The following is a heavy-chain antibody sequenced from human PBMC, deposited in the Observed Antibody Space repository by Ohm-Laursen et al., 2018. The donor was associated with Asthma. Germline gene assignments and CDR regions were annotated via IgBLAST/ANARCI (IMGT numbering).Heavy chain of an antibody. CDR1: GVAFTDSW. Sequence: SLRLSCTATGVAFTDSWMSWVRQLPGGSLEWVAKINPLGYEKYYMDSGRGRFTVSRDNAKNSLYLEMNSLRVEDTAVYYCVTDAWWSYVHWGLGTLVTVSS. CDR2: INPLGYEK. V-gene: IGHV3-7*01. D-gene: IGHD1-26*01. J-gene: IGHJ4*02. CDR3: VTDAWWSYVH.